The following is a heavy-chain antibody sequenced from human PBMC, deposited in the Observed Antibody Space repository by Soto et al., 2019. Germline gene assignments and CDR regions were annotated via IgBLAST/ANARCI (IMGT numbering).Heavy chain of an antibody. V-gene: IGHV3-23*01. CDR2: ISGSGGST. D-gene: IGHD2-15*01. CDR1: GFTFSSYA. J-gene: IGHJ4*02. CDR3: ATSHCSGGSCYRDY. Sequence: EVQLLESGGGLVQPGGSLRLSCAASGFTFSSYAMSWVRQAPGKGLEWVSAISGSGGSTYYADSVKGRFTISRDNSKNTLYLQRNSLRAEDTAVYYCATSHCSGGSCYRDYWGQGTLVTVSS.